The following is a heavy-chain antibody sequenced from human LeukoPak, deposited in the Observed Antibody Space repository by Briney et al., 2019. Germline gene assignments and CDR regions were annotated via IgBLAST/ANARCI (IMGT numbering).Heavy chain of an antibody. CDR1: GYSISSGYY. Sequence: PSETLSLTCTVSGYSISSGYYWGWIRQPPGKGLEWIGSIYYSGSTYYNPSLKSRVTISVDTSKNQFSLKLSSVTAADTAVYYCARDTPLFGVVIGGDYWGQGTLVTVSS. V-gene: IGHV4-38-2*02. J-gene: IGHJ4*02. CDR2: IYYSGST. D-gene: IGHD3-3*01. CDR3: ARDTPLFGVVIGGDY.